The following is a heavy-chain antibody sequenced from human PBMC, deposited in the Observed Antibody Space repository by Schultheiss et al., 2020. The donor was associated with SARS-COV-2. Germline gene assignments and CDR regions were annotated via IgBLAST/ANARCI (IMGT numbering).Heavy chain of an antibody. V-gene: IGHV4-59*12. CDR2: IYYSGST. J-gene: IGHJ2*01. D-gene: IGHD5-18*01. Sequence: SETLSLTCTVSGGSITGYYWSWIRQPPGKGLEWIGYIYYSGSTNYNPSLKSRVTISVDTSKNQFSLKLSSVTAADTAVYYCARGLHTAMVYWYFDLWGRGTLVTVSS. CDR1: GGSITGYY. CDR3: ARGLHTAMVYWYFDL.